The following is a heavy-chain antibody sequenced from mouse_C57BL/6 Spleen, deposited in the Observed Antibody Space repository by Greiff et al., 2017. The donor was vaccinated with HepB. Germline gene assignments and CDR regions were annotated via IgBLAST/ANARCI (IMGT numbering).Heavy chain of an antibody. CDR3: ERRDYYAMDY. J-gene: IGHJ4*01. V-gene: IGHV1-50*01. CDR2: IDPSDSYT. CDR1: GYTFTSYW. Sequence: QVQLQQPGAELVKPGASVKLSCTASGYTFTSYWMQWVKQRPGQGLEWIGEIDPSDSYTNYNPKFKGKATLTVDTSSSPAYMQLSSLTSEDAAAYYCERRDYYAMDYWGQGTSVTVSS.